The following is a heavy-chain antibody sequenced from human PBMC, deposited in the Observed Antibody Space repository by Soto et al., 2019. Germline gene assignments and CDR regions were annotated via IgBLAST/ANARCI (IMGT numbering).Heavy chain of an antibody. J-gene: IGHJ4*02. CDR3: ARGWSYDYGWGSYRSVPPYFDY. D-gene: IGHD3-16*02. CDR2: INHSGST. V-gene: IGHV4-34*01. Sequence: SETLSLTCAVYGGSFSGYYWSWIRQPPGKGLEWIGEINHSGSTNYNPSLKSRVTISVDTSKNQFSLKLSSVTAADTAVYYCARGWSYDYGWGSYRSVPPYFDYWGQGTRVTVSS. CDR1: GGSFSGYY.